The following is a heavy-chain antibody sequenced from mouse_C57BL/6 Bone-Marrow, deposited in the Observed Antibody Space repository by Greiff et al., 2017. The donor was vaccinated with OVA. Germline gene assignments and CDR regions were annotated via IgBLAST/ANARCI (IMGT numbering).Heavy chain of an antibody. CDR3: ARNDYSISWFAY. V-gene: IGHV2-2*01. CDR1: GFSLTSYG. CDR2: IWSGGST. J-gene: IGHJ3*01. Sequence: QVQLKESGPGLVQPSQSLSITCTVSGFSLTSYGVHWVRQSPGKGLEWLGVIWSGGSTDYTAAFISRLSISKDNSKSQVFFKMNSLQADDTAIYYCARNDYSISWFAYWGQGTLVTVSA. D-gene: IGHD2-5*01.